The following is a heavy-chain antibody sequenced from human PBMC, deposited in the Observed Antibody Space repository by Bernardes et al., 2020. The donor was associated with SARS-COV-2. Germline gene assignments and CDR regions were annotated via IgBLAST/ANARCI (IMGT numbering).Heavy chain of an antibody. J-gene: IGHJ5*02. CDR3: ARGAELRYFDWLYYNWFDP. CDR2: IYYSGST. V-gene: IGHV4-31*03. CDR1: GGSISSGGYY. D-gene: IGHD3-9*01. Sequence: SEPLSLTCTVSGGSISSGGYYWSWIRQHPGKGLEWIGYIYYSGSTYYNPSLKSRVTISVDTSKNQFSLKLSSVTAADTAVYYCARGAELRYFDWLYYNWFDPWGQGTLVTVSS.